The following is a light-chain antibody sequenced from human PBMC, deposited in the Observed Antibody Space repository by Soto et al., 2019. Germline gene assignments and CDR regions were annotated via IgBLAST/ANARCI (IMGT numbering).Light chain of an antibody. Sequence: DIQMTQSPSTLSASVGDRVTITCRASQSITSWLAWYQQKPGKAPKLLIYDASSLESGVPSRFSGSESGTEFTLTINSLQPDDFATYYCQQYSSYPTFAQGTKLEIK. CDR2: DAS. V-gene: IGKV1-5*01. J-gene: IGKJ2*01. CDR1: QSITSW. CDR3: QQYSSYPT.